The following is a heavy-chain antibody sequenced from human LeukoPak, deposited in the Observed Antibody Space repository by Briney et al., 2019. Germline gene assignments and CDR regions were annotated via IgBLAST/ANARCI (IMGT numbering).Heavy chain of an antibody. D-gene: IGHD3-22*01. V-gene: IGHV1-69*04. CDR3: ARNYYDSSGYYTDY. Sequence: GASVKVSCKASGYTFNSYAISWVRQAPGQGLEWMGRIIPILGIANYAQKFQGRVTITADKSTSTAYMELSSLRSEDTAVYYCARNYYDSSGYYTDYWGQGTLVTVSS. CDR2: IIPILGIA. J-gene: IGHJ4*02. CDR1: GYTFNSYA.